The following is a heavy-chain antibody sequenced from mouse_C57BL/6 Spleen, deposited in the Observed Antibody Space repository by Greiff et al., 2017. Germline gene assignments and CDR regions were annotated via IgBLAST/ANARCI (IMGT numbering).Heavy chain of an antibody. CDR1: GFTFSSYA. V-gene: IGHV5-4*03. CDR3: ARGAYYSNHFDY. D-gene: IGHD2-5*01. Sequence: DVKLVESGGGLVKPGGSLKLSCAASGFTFSSYAMSWVRQTPEKRLEWVATISDGGSYTYYPDNVKGRFTISRDNAKNNLYLQMSHLKSEDTAMYYCARGAYYSNHFDYWGQGTTLTVSS. CDR2: ISDGGSYT. J-gene: IGHJ2*01.